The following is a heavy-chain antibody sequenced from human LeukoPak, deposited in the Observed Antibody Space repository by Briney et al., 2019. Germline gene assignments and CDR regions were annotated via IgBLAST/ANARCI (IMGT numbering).Heavy chain of an antibody. CDR3: ARVSQSLDTGTTAWDWFDP. Sequence: SETLSLTCTVSGVSLSRGGYYWSWIRQPPGKGLEWIGEINHSGSTNYNPSLKSRVTISVDTSKNQFSLKLSSVTAADTAVYYCARVSQSLDTGTTAWDWFDPWGQGTLVTVSS. J-gene: IGHJ5*02. D-gene: IGHD1-7*01. CDR2: INHSGST. V-gene: IGHV4-34*01. CDR1: GVSLSRGGYY.